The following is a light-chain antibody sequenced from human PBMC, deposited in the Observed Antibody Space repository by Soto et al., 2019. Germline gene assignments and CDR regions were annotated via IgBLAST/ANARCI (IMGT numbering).Light chain of an antibody. J-gene: IGLJ3*02. Sequence: QSVLTQPASVSGSPGESITISCSGTTSDVGGHNFVSWFQQHPGKAPKMMIYAVDQRPSGFSIRFSGSKSGNTASLTISGLQTEDEADYYCSSYTRSSIWVFGGGTKLTVL. CDR1: TSDVGGHNF. CDR2: AVD. V-gene: IGLV2-14*01. CDR3: SSYTRSSIWV.